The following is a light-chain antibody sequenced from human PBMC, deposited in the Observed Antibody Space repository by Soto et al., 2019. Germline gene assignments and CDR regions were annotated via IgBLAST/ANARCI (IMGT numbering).Light chain of an antibody. CDR1: QTVSNY. CDR3: QLRSSWPT. V-gene: IGKV3-11*01. J-gene: IGKJ4*01. Sequence: EIVFTQSPATLSLSPGERATLSCRASQTVSNYIAWYQHKPGQGPRLLIYDASNRAAGIPTRFRGSGSGTDFTLTITSIEPEDSAVYYCQLRSSWPTFGGGTKVEIK. CDR2: DAS.